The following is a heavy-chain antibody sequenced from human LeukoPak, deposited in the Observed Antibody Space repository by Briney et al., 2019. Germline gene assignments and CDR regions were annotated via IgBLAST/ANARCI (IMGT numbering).Heavy chain of an antibody. CDR3: AREVVPSRVYIDS. CDR1: GGSISSRSSY. V-gene: IGHV4-39*07. Sequence: SETLSLTCTVSGGSISSRSSYWGWIRQPPGKGLEWIGTIYYSGSAYYNPSLKSRVTISIDTSKNQFSLKLSSVTAADTAVYYCAREVVPSRVYIDSWGQGTLVTVSS. D-gene: IGHD2-2*01. CDR2: IYYSGSA. J-gene: IGHJ4*02.